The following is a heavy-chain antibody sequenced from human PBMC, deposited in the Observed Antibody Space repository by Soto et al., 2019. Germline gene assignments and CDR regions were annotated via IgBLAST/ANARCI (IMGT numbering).Heavy chain of an antibody. CDR2: INPNSGGT. V-gene: IGHV1-2*02. CDR1: GYSFAGHY. Sequence: ASVKVSCKTSGYSFAGHYLHCVRQAPGQGLDWMGWINPNSGGTIYAQRFQGRVTMTRDTSISTAYMVLTSLRSGDTAVYYCARDSHYDILTGYSRNAFDMWGRGTVVTVSS. J-gene: IGHJ3*02. CDR3: ARDSHYDILTGYSRNAFDM. D-gene: IGHD3-9*01.